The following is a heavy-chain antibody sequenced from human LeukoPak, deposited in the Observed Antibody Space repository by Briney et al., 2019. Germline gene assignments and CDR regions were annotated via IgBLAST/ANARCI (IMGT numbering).Heavy chain of an antibody. CDR2: ISAYNGNT. CDR3: AREGDSSGYYPAYYFDY. V-gene: IGHV1-18*01. Sequence: ASVKVSCKASGYTFTSYGISWVRQAPGQGLEWMGWISAYNGNTNYVQKLQGRVTMTTDTSTSTAYMELRSLRSDDTAVYYCAREGDSSGYYPAYYFDYWGQGTLVTVSS. CDR1: GYTFTSYG. J-gene: IGHJ4*02. D-gene: IGHD3-22*01.